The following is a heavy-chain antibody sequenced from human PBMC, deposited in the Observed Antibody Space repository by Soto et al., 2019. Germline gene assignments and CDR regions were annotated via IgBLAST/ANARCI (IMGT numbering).Heavy chain of an antibody. CDR2: INAGNGNT. V-gene: IGHV1-3*01. D-gene: IGHD1-7*01. CDR3: ARPSSRELELNCFDP. J-gene: IGHJ5*02. CDR1: GYTFTSYA. Sequence: GASVKVSCKASGYTFTSYAMHWVRQAPGQRLEWMGWINAGNGNTKYSQKFQGRVTITRDTSASTAYMELSSLRSEDTAVYYCARPSSRELELNCFDPWGQGTLVTVSS.